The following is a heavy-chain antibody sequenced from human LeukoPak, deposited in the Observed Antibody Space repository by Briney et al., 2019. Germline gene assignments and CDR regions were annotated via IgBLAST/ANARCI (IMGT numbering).Heavy chain of an antibody. Sequence: PGGSLRLSCAASGFTFSTYAMNWVRQAPGEGLKWVSCITGDSAYIYYADSVKGRFTISRDNAKNSLYLQMNSLRAEDTAVYYCARGIDAFDIWGQGTMVTVSS. J-gene: IGHJ3*02. CDR3: ARGIDAFDI. CDR2: ITGDSAYI. V-gene: IGHV3-21*04. CDR1: GFTFSTYA.